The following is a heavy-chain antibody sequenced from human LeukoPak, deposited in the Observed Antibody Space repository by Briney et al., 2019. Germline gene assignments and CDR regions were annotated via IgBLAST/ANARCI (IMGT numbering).Heavy chain of an antibody. CDR1: GGTFNSYA. V-gene: IGHV1-69*13. J-gene: IGHJ1*01. Sequence: SVKVSCKASGGTFNSYAISWVRQAPGQGLEWMGGIIPIFGTANYAQKFQGRVTITADESTSTAYMELSSLRSEDTAVFYCARVIQLPNEYFQHWGQGTLVTVSS. CDR3: ARVIQLPNEYFQH. CDR2: IIPIFGTA. D-gene: IGHD2-2*01.